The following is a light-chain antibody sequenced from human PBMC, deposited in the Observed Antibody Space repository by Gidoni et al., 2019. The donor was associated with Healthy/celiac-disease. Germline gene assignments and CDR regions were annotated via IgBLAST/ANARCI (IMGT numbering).Light chain of an antibody. J-gene: IGLJ3*02. CDR3: CSYAGSYTWV. Sequence: QSALTQPRPVSGSPGQSVTISFTGTSSDVGGYNYVSWYQQHPGQAPKLMIYDVSKRPSGVPDRFSGSKSGNTASLTISGLQAEDEADYDCCSYAGSYTWVFGGGTKLTVL. V-gene: IGLV2-11*01. CDR1: SSDVGGYNY. CDR2: DVS.